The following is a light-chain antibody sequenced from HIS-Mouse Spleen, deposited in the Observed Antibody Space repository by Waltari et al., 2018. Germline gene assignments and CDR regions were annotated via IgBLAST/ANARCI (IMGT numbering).Light chain of an antibody. V-gene: IGLV3-19*01. CDR3: NSRDSSGNHLV. J-gene: IGLJ3*02. CDR1: SLSSYY. CDR2: GKN. Sequence: SSELTQDPAVSVALGQTVRITCQGDSLSSYYASWYQQKPGQAPVLGIYGKNNRPSGIPDRFSGSSSGNTASLTITGAQAEDEADYYCNSRDSSGNHLVFGGGTKLTVL.